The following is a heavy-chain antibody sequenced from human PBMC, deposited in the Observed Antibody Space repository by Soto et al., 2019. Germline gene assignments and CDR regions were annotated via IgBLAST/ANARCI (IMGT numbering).Heavy chain of an antibody. CDR3: ATVLIVGATAPFDY. CDR1: GYTLTELS. D-gene: IGHD1-26*01. CDR2: FDPEDGET. V-gene: IGHV1-24*01. Sequence: GASVKVSCKVPGYTLTELSMHWVRQAPGKGLEWMGGFDPEDGETIYAQKFQGRVTMTEDTSTDTAYMELSSLRSEDTAVYYCATVLIVGATAPFDYWGQGTLVTVSS. J-gene: IGHJ4*02.